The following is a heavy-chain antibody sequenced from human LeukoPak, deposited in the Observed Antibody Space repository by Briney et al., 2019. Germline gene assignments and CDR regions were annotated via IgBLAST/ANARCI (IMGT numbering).Heavy chain of an antibody. D-gene: IGHD3-3*02. J-gene: IGHJ4*02. CDR1: GFLFSNYN. CDR2: VSSGSRYI. V-gene: IGHV3-21*01. CDR3: ARDSNFSFDS. Sequence: GGSLRLSCAASGFLFSNYNMNWVRQAPGKGLEWVSSVSSGSRYIDYRDSVKGRFTVSRDNAKNSLYLQMNSLGAEDTAVYYCARDSNFSFDSWGQGTLVTVSS.